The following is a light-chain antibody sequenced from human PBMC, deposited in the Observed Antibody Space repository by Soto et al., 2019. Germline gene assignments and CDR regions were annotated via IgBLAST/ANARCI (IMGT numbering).Light chain of an antibody. Sequence: EIVLTQSPGTLSLSPGERATLSCRASQSVSSSYLAWYQQKPGQAPRLLIYGASSRATGITDRFRGSGSGTDFNLTISRLEPEDFAVYYCQQYFSSPVFTFGPGTKVDIK. V-gene: IGKV3-20*01. J-gene: IGKJ3*01. CDR1: QSVSSSY. CDR3: QQYFSSPVFT. CDR2: GAS.